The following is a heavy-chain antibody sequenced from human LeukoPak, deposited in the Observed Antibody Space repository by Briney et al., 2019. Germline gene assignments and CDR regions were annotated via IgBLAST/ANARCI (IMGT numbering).Heavy chain of an antibody. CDR3: ARGGSGWNYYYYYMDV. D-gene: IGHD6-19*01. Sequence: TSETLSLTCTVSGGSISSYFWSWIRQPAGKGLEWIGRIYTSGSTNYNPSLKSRVTISVDTSKNQFSLKLSSVTAADTAVYYCARGGSGWNYYYYYMDVWGKGTTVTISS. CDR2: IYTSGST. CDR1: GGSISSYF. J-gene: IGHJ6*03. V-gene: IGHV4-4*07.